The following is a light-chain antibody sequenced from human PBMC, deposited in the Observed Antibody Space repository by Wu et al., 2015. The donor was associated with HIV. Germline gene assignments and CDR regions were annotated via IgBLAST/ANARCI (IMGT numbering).Light chain of an antibody. Sequence: DIQLTQSPSTLSASVGDRITITCRASQSISTWLAWFQRRPGRAPKLLMYKASVLESGVPSRFSGTGSGTEFTLTISSLQPDDFATYYCQQYSTYRTFGQGTKVEVK. CDR2: KAS. J-gene: IGKJ1*01. V-gene: IGKV1-5*03. CDR3: QQYSTYRT. CDR1: QSISTW.